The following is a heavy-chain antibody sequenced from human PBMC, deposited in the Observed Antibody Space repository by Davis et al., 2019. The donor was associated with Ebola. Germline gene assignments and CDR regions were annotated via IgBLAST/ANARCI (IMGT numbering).Heavy chain of an antibody. V-gene: IGHV3-21*01. CDR2: ISSSSSYI. D-gene: IGHD5-12*01. J-gene: IGHJ4*02. Sequence: GESLKISCAASGFTFSSYSMNWVRQAPGKGLERVSSISSSSSYIYYADSVKGRFTISRDNAKNSLYLQMNSLRAEDTAVYYCARDQTPYSGYDGTVDYWGQGTLVTVSS. CDR1: GFTFSSYS. CDR3: ARDQTPYSGYDGTVDY.